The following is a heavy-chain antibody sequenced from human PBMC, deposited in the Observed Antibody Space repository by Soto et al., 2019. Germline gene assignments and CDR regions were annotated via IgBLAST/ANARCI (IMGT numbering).Heavy chain of an antibody. CDR3: ARDRVVFGEDPYYYYYGMDV. D-gene: IGHD3-10*02. CDR1: GYTFTGYY. Sequence: ASVKVSCKASGYTFTGYYMHWVRQAPGQGLEWMGWINPNSGGTNYAQKFQGWVTMTRDTSISTAYMELSRLRSDDTAVYYCARDRVVFGEDPYYYYYGMDVWGQGTTVTVSS. CDR2: INPNSGGT. V-gene: IGHV1-2*04. J-gene: IGHJ6*02.